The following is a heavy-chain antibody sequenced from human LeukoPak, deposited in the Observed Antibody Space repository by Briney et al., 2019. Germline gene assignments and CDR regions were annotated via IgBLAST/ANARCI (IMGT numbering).Heavy chain of an antibody. CDR3: ARMAYDILTGYSQPNWFDP. CDR2: IRGYNGKT. Sequence: ASVKVSCKASGYTFTNYGISWVRQAPGQGLEWMGWIRGYNGKTKYAQKLQGRVTMTTDTSTSTAYMELRSLRSDDTAVYYCARMAYDILTGYSQPNWFDPWGQGTLVIVSS. V-gene: IGHV1-18*01. CDR1: GYTFTNYG. D-gene: IGHD3-9*01. J-gene: IGHJ5*02.